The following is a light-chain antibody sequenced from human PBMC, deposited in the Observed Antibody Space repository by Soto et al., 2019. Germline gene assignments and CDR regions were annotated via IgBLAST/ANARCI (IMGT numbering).Light chain of an antibody. V-gene: IGLV1-44*01. J-gene: IGLJ3*02. CDR2: GND. CDR1: SSNIGRNT. CDR3: AAWDDSLKEV. Sequence: QLVLTQPPSASGTPGQRVTISCSGSSSNIGRNTVNWYQQLPGTAPKLLIYGNDQRPSGVPDRFSGSKSGTSASLAISGLQSEDEADYYCAAWDDSLKEVFGGGTKVTVL.